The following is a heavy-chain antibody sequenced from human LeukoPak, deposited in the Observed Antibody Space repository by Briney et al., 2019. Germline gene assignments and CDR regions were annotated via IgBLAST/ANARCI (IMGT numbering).Heavy chain of an antibody. J-gene: IGHJ6*03. V-gene: IGHV1-18*01. Sequence: ASVKVSCKASGYTFTSYGISWVRQAPGQGLEWMGWISAYNGNTNYAQKLQGRVTMTTDTSTSTAYMELRSLRSDDTAVYYCASSPPHYYYMDVWGKGTTVTVSS. CDR1: GYTFTSYG. CDR2: ISAYNGNT. CDR3: ASSPPHYYYMDV.